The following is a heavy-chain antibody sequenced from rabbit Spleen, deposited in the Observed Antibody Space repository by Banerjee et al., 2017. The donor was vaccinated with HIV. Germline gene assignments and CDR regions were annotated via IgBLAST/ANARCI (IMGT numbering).Heavy chain of an antibody. CDR1: GFSFSSNYY. J-gene: IGHJ4*01. D-gene: IGHD8-1*01. V-gene: IGHV1S40*01. CDR2: IYGGSSSST. Sequence: QSLEESGGDLVKPGASLTLTCTASGFSFSSNYYMCWVRQAPGKGLECIACIYGGSSSSTYYASWAKGRFTISKTSSTTVTLQMTSLTAADMATYFCARDDAGNGHFTFNLWGPGTLVTVS. CDR3: ARDDAGNGHFTFNL.